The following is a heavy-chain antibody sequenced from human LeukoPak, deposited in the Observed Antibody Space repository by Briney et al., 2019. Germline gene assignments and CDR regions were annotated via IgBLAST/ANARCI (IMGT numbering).Heavy chain of an antibody. J-gene: IGHJ4*02. CDR2: IDQDGSEK. V-gene: IGHV3-7*01. CDR3: TRPESSSSLACDH. CDR1: GFTFRTYW. Sequence: GGSLRLSCAASGFTFRTYWMSWVRQAPGKGLEWVANIDQDGSEKYYVDSVKGRFTISRDNAKNPLYLQMNSLRAEDTAVYYCTRPESSSSLACDHWGQGTLVTVSS. D-gene: IGHD2-2*01.